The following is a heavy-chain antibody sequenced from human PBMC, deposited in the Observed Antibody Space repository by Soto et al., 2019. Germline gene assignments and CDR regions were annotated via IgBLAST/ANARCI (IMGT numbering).Heavy chain of an antibody. V-gene: IGHV1-2*02. CDR1: GYTFTDYY. CDR2: NNGNSGAT. J-gene: IGHJ3*02. D-gene: IGHD3-16*01. CDR3: ARDYVGDMSSFGS. Sequence: ASVKVSCKASGYTFTDYYIHWVRQAPGQGLECMAWNNGNSGATGYAQRFQGRVTVTRETSINTAYMEITRLRSDDTAVYYCARDYVGDMSSFGSWGQETKVTVSS.